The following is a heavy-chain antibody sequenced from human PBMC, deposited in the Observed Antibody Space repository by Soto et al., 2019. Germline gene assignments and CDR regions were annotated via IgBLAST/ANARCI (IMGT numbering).Heavy chain of an antibody. Sequence: QITLKESGPTLVKPTQTLTLTCTFSGFPLSTSGVGVGWIRQPPGKALEWLALIYWDDDKRYSPSLKSRLTITKDTSKNQVVLTMTNMDPEDTATYYCAHLRFLDYYYGMDVWGQGTTVTVSS. V-gene: IGHV2-5*02. J-gene: IGHJ6*02. CDR2: IYWDDDK. CDR3: AHLRFLDYYYGMDV. D-gene: IGHD3-3*01. CDR1: GFPLSTSGVG.